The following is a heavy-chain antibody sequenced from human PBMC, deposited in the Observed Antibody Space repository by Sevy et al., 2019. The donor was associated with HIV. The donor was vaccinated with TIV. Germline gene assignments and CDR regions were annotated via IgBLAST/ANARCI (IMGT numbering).Heavy chain of an antibody. CDR3: ARQGRHYYDSSGYYFVEP. CDR2: IYPGDSDT. D-gene: IGHD3-22*01. V-gene: IGHV5-51*01. Sequence: GESLKISCKGSGYSFTSYWIGWVRQMPGKGQEWMGIIYPGDSDTRYSPSFQGQVTISADKSISTAYLQWSSLKASDTAMYYCARQGRHYYDSSGYYFVEPWGQGTMVTVSS. J-gene: IGHJ3*01. CDR1: GYSFTSYW.